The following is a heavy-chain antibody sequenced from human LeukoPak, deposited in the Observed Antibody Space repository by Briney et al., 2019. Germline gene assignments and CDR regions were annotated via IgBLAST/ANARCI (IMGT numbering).Heavy chain of an antibody. CDR3: ARDDDYYDSSGSIDY. CDR2: IYSGGST. J-gene: IGHJ4*02. V-gene: IGHV3-66*01. D-gene: IGHD3-22*01. Sequence: AGGSLRLSCAASGFTVSSNYMSWVRQAPGKGLEWVSVIYSGGSTYYADSVKGRFTISRDNSKNTLYLQMNSLRAEDTAVYYCARDDDYYDSSGSIDYWGQGTLVTVSS. CDR1: GFTVSSNY.